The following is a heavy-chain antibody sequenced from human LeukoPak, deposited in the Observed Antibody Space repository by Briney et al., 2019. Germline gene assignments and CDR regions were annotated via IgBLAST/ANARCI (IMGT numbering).Heavy chain of an antibody. CDR2: INTDGSST. D-gene: IGHD1-7*01. CDR1: GFTFSSYW. CDR3: ASPLELPGY. V-gene: IGHV3-74*01. Sequence: PGGSLRLSCAASGFTFSSYWMHWVRQAPGKGLMWVSRINTDGSSTSYADSVKGRFTISRDNAKNTLYLQMNSLRAEDTSVYYCASPLELPGYWGQGTLVTVSS. J-gene: IGHJ4*02.